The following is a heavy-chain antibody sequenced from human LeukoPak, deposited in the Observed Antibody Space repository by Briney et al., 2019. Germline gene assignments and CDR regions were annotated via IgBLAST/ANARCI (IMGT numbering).Heavy chain of an antibody. V-gene: IGHV1-2*02. CDR1: GYTFTGYY. D-gene: IGHD1-26*01. CDR2: INPNSGGT. CDR3: ARVSGVGATIFLADY. J-gene: IGHJ4*02. Sequence: ASVKVSCKASGYTFTGYYMHWVRQAPGQGLEWMGWINPNSGGTNYAQKFQGRVTMTRDTSISTAYMELSRLRSDDTAVYYCARVSGVGATIFLADYWGQGTLVTVSS.